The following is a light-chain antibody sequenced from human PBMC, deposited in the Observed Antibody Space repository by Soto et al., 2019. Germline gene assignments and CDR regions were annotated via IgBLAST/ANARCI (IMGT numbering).Light chain of an antibody. Sequence: DIHMTQSPSTLSASVGDRVTITCRASQSINIWLAWYQQKPGRAPNLLIYGTSSLESGVPSRFSGSGSGTEFTLTISSLQPDDFATYYCQHYNDYSWTFGQGTKVEIK. CDR2: GTS. J-gene: IGKJ1*01. CDR3: QHYNDYSWT. V-gene: IGKV1-5*03. CDR1: QSINIW.